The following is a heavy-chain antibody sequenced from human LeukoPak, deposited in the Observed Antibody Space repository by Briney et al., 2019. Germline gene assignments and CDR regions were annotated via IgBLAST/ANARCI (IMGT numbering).Heavy chain of an antibody. CDR2: IYTSGGT. D-gene: IGHD3-9*01. Sequence: SETLSLSCTLSGGSISSYYWSWIRQPAGKGLEWIGRIYTSGGTNYNPSLKRRVTMSVDTSKNQFSLKLSSVAAADTAVYYCARAPQEYYDILTGYYTLDAFDIWGQGTMVTVSS. J-gene: IGHJ3*02. V-gene: IGHV4-4*07. CDR1: GGSISSYY. CDR3: ARAPQEYYDILTGYYTLDAFDI.